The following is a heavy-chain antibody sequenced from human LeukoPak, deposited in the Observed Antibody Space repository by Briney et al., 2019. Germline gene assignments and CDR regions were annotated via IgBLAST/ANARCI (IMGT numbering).Heavy chain of an antibody. D-gene: IGHD5-18*01. Sequence: SETLSLTCTVSGGSISSYYWSWIRQPPGKGLEWIGYIYYSGSTYYNPSLKSRVTISVDTSKNQFSLKLSSVTAADTAVYYCARLNGYSYGYEDYWGQGTLVTVSS. CDR2: IYYSGST. J-gene: IGHJ4*02. CDR3: ARLNGYSYGYEDY. V-gene: IGHV4-59*08. CDR1: GGSISSYY.